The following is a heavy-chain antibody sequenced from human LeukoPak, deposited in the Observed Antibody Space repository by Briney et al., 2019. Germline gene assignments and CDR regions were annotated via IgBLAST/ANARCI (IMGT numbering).Heavy chain of an antibody. V-gene: IGHV3-21*01. D-gene: IGHD3-22*01. CDR2: ISSSSSYI. CDR3: ARVGYYDSSGYSHYFDY. Sequence: GGSLRLSCAASGFTFSSYSMNWVRQAPGKGLEWVSSISSSSSYIYYADSVKGRFTISRDNAKNSLYLQMNSLRAEDTAVYYCARVGYYDSSGYSHYFDYWGQGTLVTVSS. J-gene: IGHJ4*02. CDR1: GFTFSSYS.